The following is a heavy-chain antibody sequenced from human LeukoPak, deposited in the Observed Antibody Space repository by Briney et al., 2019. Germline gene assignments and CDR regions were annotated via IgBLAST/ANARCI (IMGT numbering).Heavy chain of an antibody. D-gene: IGHD2-2*01. Sequence: PSETLSLTCTVSGGSISSYYGSWIRQPAGKGLGWIGRIYTSGSPNYNPSLKSRVPMSVDTSKNQFSLKLSSVTAADTAVYYCPRDVFGRVVPAALGYYYYYMDVLGKGTPVTDPS. J-gene: IGHJ6*03. V-gene: IGHV4-4*07. CDR1: GGSISSYY. CDR2: IYTSGSP. CDR3: PRDVFGRVVPAALGYYYYYMDV.